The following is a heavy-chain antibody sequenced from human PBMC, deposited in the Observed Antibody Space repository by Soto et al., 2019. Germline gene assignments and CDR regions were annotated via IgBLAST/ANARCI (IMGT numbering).Heavy chain of an antibody. V-gene: IGHV4-59*01. CDR3: ARGSCSGGSCYSGPDY. CDR2: IYYSGST. J-gene: IGHJ4*02. Sequence: ASETLSLTCTVSGGSISSYYWSWIRQPPGKGLEWIGYIYYSGSTNYNPSLKSRVTISVDTSKNQFSLKLSSVTAADTAVYYCARGSCSGGSCYSGPDYWGQGTLVTVSS. CDR1: GGSISSYY. D-gene: IGHD2-15*01.